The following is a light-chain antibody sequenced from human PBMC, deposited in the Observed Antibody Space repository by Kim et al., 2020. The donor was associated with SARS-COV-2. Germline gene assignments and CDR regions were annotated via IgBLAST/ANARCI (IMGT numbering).Light chain of an antibody. J-gene: IGKJ4*01. V-gene: IGKV3-15*01. CDR2: RAS. CDR3: QHYDSWPLA. CDR1: QSVSSN. Sequence: SESPGEKATLSCRADQSVSSNLAWYQQKPGQAPRLLVYRASTRATGIPARFSGSGSGTEFTLTISSLQSEDFAVYFCQHYDSWPLAFGGGTKLEIK.